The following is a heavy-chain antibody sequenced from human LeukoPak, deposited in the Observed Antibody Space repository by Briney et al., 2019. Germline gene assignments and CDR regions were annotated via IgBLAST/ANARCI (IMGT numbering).Heavy chain of an antibody. J-gene: IGHJ3*02. D-gene: IGHD2/OR15-2a*01. V-gene: IGHV1-24*01. CDR2: FDPEDGET. CDR3: ATEVNIVGRDTLAFDI. Sequence: ASVKVSCKVSGYTLAELSMHWVRQAPGKGLEWMGGFDPEDGETIYAQKFQGRVTMTEDTSTDTAYMELSSLRSEDTAVYYCATEVNIVGRDTLAFDIWGQGTMVTVSS. CDR1: GYTLAELS.